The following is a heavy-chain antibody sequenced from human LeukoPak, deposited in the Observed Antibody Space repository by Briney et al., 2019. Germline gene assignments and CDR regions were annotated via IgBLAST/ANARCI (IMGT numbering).Heavy chain of an antibody. CDR1: GGTFSSYA. V-gene: IGHV1-69*13. Sequence: GASVKVSCKASGGTFSSYAISWVRQAPGQGLEWMGGIIPIFGTANYAQKFQGRVTITADESTSTAYMELSSLRSEDTAVYYCARKTPPDYYYYGMDVWGQGTTVTVSS. J-gene: IGHJ6*02. CDR2: IIPIFGTA. CDR3: ARKTPPDYYYYGMDV. D-gene: IGHD2-2*01.